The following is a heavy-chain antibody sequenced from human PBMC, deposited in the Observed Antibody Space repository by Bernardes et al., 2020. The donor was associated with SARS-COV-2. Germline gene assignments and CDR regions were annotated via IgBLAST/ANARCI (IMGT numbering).Heavy chain of an antibody. Sequence: GGSLRLSCAASGFTFSNYAMSWVRQAPGKGLEWVSDISGPGRTYYADSVRGRFTISRDNSKNTLFLQMNSLRAEDTAVYYCAKDRGPRFGESLEGVDYWGQGTLVTVSS. V-gene: IGHV3-23*01. D-gene: IGHD3-10*01. CDR3: AKDRGPRFGESLEGVDY. CDR2: ISGPGRT. J-gene: IGHJ4*02. CDR1: GFTFSNYA.